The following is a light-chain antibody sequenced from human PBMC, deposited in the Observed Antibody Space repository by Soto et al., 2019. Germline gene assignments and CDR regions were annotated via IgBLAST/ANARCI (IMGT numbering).Light chain of an antibody. CDR3: SSLTSSNTWV. J-gene: IGLJ3*02. Sequence: QSALTQPASVSGSPGQSITISCTGTNSDVGGYDYVSWYQHYPGKAPKHLIYQVNNRPSGVSSRFSGSKSGNTASLTFSGLQAEDEADYYCSSLTSSNTWVFGGGTKLTVL. CDR2: QVN. V-gene: IGLV2-14*01. CDR1: NSDVGGYDY.